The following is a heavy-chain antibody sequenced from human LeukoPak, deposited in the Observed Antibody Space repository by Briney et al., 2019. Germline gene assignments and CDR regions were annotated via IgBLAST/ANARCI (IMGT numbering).Heavy chain of an antibody. J-gene: IGHJ5*02. D-gene: IGHD2-2*01. V-gene: IGHV1-8*03. Sequence: ASVKVSCKASGYTFTSYDINWVRQATGQGLEWMGWMNPNSGNTGYAQKFQGRVTITRNTSISTAYMELSSLRSEDTAVYYCARVPLGIRYCSSTSRYGTANWFDPWGQGTLVTVSS. CDR3: ARVPLGIRYCSSTSRYGTANWFDP. CDR1: GYTFTSYD. CDR2: MNPNSGNT.